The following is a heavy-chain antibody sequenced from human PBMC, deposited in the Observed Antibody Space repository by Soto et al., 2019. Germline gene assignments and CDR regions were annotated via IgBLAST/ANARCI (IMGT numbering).Heavy chain of an antibody. CDR3: ARSSGWYNWFDP. D-gene: IGHD6-19*01. CDR1: CDSILSNH. V-gene: IGHV4-59*01. J-gene: IGHJ5*02. CDR2: IYYSGST. Sequence: SDTLPRTWTISCDSILSNHCSSIHQPPGKGLGWIGYIYYSGSTDYNPSLKSRVTISVDTSKNQFSLKLSSVTAADTAVYYCARSSGWYNWFDPWGQGTLVTVS.